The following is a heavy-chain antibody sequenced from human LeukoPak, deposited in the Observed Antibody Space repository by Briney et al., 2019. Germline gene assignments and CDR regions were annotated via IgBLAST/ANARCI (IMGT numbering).Heavy chain of an antibody. CDR1: GFTFTFYA. CDR2: ISYDGSDK. D-gene: IGHD4/OR15-4a*01. V-gene: IGHV3-30*04. CDR3: ARDPANDHYFDF. Sequence: PGGSLRLSCAASGFTFTFYAIHWVRQAPGKELEWVAVISYDGSDKYYADSVKGRFTISRDNSKNTLYLQMNSLRAEDTAVYYCARDPANDHYFDFWGQGTLVTVSS. J-gene: IGHJ4*02.